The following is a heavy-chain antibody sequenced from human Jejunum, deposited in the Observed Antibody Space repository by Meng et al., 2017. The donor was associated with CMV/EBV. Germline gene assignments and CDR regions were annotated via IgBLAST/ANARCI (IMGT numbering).Heavy chain of an antibody. J-gene: IGHJ4*02. CDR3: ARENSGYDY. V-gene: IGHV4-4*07. D-gene: IGHD5-12*01. CDR1: GGCLSTYY. CDR2: IYTSGST. Sequence: QGPLYVCGPGRVHPSETLSIPCTVSGGCLSTYYWTGIRQPAGTELEWIGRIYTSGSTHYNPSLKSRVTMSVDTSKNQFSLKLSSVTAADTAVYYCARENSGYDYWGQGTLVTVSS.